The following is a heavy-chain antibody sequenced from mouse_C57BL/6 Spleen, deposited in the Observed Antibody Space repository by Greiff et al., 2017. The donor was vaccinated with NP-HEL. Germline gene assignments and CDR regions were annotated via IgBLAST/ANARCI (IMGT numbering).Heavy chain of an antibody. CDR3: ARGDDGSRFAY. D-gene: IGHD2-12*01. Sequence: EVKLVESGGGLVKPGGSLKLSCAASGFTFSDYGMHWVRQAPEKGLEWVAYISSGSSTIYYADTVKGRFTISRDNAKNTLFLQMTSLRSEDTAMYYCARGDDGSRFAYWGQGTLVTVSA. CDR1: GFTFSDYG. V-gene: IGHV5-17*01. CDR2: ISSGSSTI. J-gene: IGHJ3*01.